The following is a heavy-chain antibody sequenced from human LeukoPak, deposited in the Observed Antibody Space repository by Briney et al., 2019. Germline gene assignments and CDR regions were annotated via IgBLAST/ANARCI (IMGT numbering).Heavy chain of an antibody. J-gene: IGHJ3*02. V-gene: IGHV3-20*01. D-gene: IGHD3-10*01. Sequence: GGSLRLSCAASGFTYEDFGMTWVRQVPGKGLEWVSVIDWNDDKTNYAGTVKGRFTISRDNAKNTLYLEINRLRVDDPALYQCARESGIWFGTRDAFDIWGQGTMVTVST. CDR2: IDWNDDKT. CDR3: ARESGIWFGTRDAFDI. CDR1: GFTYEDFG.